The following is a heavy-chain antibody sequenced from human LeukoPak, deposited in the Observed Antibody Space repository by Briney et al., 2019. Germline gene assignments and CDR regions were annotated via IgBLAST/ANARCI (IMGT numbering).Heavy chain of an antibody. CDR3: AKDHSSGIPYYFDY. CDR1: GFTFSSYA. CDR2: ISGSGGST. D-gene: IGHD6-19*01. Sequence: GGSLRLSCAASGFTFSSYAMSWVRQTPGRGLEWVSAISGSGGSTYYANSVKGRFTISRDNSKNTLYLQMNSLRAEDTAVYYCAKDHSSGIPYYFDYWGQGTLVTVSS. V-gene: IGHV3-23*01. J-gene: IGHJ4*02.